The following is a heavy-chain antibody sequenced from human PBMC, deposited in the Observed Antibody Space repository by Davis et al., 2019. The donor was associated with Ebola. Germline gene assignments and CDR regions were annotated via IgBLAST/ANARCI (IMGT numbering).Heavy chain of an antibody. J-gene: IGHJ4*02. V-gene: IGHV3-74*01. Sequence: GESLKISCAASGFTFSSYWMHWVRLAPGKGLVWVSRINTDESDTNYADSVKGRFTISRDNAKNTLYLQMNSLGAEDTAVYYCTKGGSGHFDYWGQGTLVTVSS. CDR1: GFTFSSYW. CDR3: TKGGSGHFDY. D-gene: IGHD3-10*01. CDR2: INTDESDT.